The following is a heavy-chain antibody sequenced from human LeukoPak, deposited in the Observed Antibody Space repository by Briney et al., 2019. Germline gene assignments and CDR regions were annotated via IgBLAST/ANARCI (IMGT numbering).Heavy chain of an antibody. Sequence: GGSLRLSCAASGFTFSSYWMSWVRQAPGKGLEWAANIKQDGSEKYYVDSVKGRFTISRDNAKNSLYLQMNSLRAEDTAVYYCARDCEDIVVVVAATHYFDYWGQGTLVTVSS. CDR2: IKQDGSEK. D-gene: IGHD2-15*01. V-gene: IGHV3-7*01. CDR3: ARDCEDIVVVVAATHYFDY. J-gene: IGHJ4*02. CDR1: GFTFSSYW.